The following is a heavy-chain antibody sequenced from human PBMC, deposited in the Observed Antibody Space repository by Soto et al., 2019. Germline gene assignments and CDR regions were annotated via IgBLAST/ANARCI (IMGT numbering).Heavy chain of an antibody. D-gene: IGHD6-6*01. Sequence: GGSLRLSCAASGFTFSSYAMSWVRQAPGKGLEWVSAISGSGGSTYYADSVKGRFTISRDNSKNTLYLQMNSLRAEDTAVYYCAKDCSRRSIAARPEYFEHWGQGTLVTVSS. V-gene: IGHV3-23*01. CDR1: GFTFSSYA. CDR3: AKDCSRRSIAARPEYFEH. CDR2: ISGSGGST. J-gene: IGHJ1*01.